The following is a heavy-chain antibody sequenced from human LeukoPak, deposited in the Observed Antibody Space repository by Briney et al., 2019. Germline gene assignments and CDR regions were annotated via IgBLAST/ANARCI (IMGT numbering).Heavy chain of an antibody. CDR1: GYTFTSYD. CDR3: ASGLATPLAFDI. CDR2: MNPNSGNT. V-gene: IGHV1-8*03. Sequence: ASVKVSCKASGYTFTSYDNNWVRQATGQGLEWMGWMNPNSGNTGYAQKFQGRVTITRNTSISTAYMELSSLRSEDTAVYYCASGLATPLAFDIWGQGTMVTVSS. J-gene: IGHJ3*02.